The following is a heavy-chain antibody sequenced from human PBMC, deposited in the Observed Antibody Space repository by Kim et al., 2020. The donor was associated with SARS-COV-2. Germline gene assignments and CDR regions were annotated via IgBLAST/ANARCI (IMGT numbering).Heavy chain of an antibody. V-gene: IGHV3-30*01. J-gene: IGHJ4*02. CDR2: K. D-gene: IGHD3-16*01. Sequence: KYYAGSVRGRFTISRDTSKDTLYLQMNSLRAEDTAVYYCARPQGDYYFDYWGQGTLVTVSS. CDR3: ARPQGDYYFDY.